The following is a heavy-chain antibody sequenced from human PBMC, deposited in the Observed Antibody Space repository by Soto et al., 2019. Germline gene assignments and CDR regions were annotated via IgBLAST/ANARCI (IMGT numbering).Heavy chain of an antibody. CDR2: IYYSGST. D-gene: IGHD2-2*01. Sequence: TLSLTCTVSGGSISSYYWSWIRQPPGKGLEWIGYIYYSGSTNYNPSLKSRVTISVDTSKNQFSLKLSSVTAADTAVYYCARHVRVVVVPAATYYYYYMDVWGKGTTVTVSS. V-gene: IGHV4-59*08. CDR1: GGSISSYY. CDR3: ARHVRVVVVPAATYYYYYMDV. J-gene: IGHJ6*03.